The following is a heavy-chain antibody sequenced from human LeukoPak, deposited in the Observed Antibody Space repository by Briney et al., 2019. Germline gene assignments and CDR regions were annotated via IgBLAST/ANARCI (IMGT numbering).Heavy chain of an antibody. CDR3: ATDRQLQYFDH. Sequence: GGSLRLSCAASGLSFRSYGMHWVRQAPGKGLEWVAIIYYDGSNKYYADSVKGRFTISRDNSKNTLVLQMNSLRAEDTAVYYCATDRQLQYFDHWGQGTLVTVSS. V-gene: IGHV3-33*01. D-gene: IGHD4-11*01. J-gene: IGHJ4*02. CDR1: GLSFRSYG. CDR2: IYYDGSNK.